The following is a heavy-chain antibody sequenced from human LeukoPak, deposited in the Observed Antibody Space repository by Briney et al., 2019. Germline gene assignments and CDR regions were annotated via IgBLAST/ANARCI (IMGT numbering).Heavy chain of an antibody. V-gene: IGHV4-39*01. D-gene: IGHD4-17*01. J-gene: IGHJ5*02. CDR1: GGSISSNSYY. CDR3: AGQTYGDYSASWFDP. CDR2: IHYGGST. Sequence: SETLSLTCTVSGGSISSNSYYWAWIRQSPGKRLEWMGSIHYGGSTYENPSLKSRVTISVDTSKNQFSLNLIYVTAADTAVYYCAGQTYGDYSASWFDPWGQGTLVTVSA.